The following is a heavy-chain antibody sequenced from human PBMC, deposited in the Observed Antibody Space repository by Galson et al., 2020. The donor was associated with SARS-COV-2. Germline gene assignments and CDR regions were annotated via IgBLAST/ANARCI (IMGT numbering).Heavy chain of an antibody. J-gene: IGHJ6*03. CDR1: GYTFTSYA. D-gene: IGHD2-2*01. CDR3: ARAEEGIVVVPAAIGRGYYYYMDV. V-gene: IGHV7-4-1*02. Sequence: ASVKVSCKASGYTFTSYAMNWVRQAPGHGLEWMGWINTNTGNPTYAQGFTGRFVFTLDTSVSTAYLQISSLKAEDTAVYYCARAEEGIVVVPAAIGRGYYYYMDVWGKGTTVTVSS. CDR2: INTNTGNP.